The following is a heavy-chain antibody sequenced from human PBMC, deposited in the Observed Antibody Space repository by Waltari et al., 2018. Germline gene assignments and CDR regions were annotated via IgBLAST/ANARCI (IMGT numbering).Heavy chain of an antibody. V-gene: IGHV4-34*01. CDR3: ARRSSITIFGVVIIQGAFDI. CDR1: GGSFSGYY. D-gene: IGHD3-3*01. Sequence: QVQLQQWGAGLLKPSETLSLTCAVYGGSFSGYYWSWIRQPPGKGLEWIGEINHSGSTNYNPSLKSRVTISVDTSKNQFSLKLSSVTAADTAVYYCARRSSITIFGVVIIQGAFDIWGQGTMVTVSS. J-gene: IGHJ3*02. CDR2: INHSGST.